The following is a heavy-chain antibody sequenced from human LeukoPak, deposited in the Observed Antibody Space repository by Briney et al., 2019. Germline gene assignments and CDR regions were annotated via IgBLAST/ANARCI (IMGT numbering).Heavy chain of an antibody. CDR2: ISTKTGTP. Sequence: ASVKVSCKTSGYTFTDYTLDWVRQAPGRGLEWMGWISTKTGTPHVQGFTGRFVFSLDTSVSTAYLQISNLNLDDTAVYYCARILGDHQKDFHHWGQGTLVTVSS. J-gene: IGHJ1*01. V-gene: IGHV7-4-1*02. CDR3: ARILGDHQKDFHH. D-gene: IGHD3-3*01. CDR1: GYTFTDYT.